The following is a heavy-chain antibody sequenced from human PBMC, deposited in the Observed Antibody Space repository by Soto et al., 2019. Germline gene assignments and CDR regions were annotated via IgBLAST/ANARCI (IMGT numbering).Heavy chain of an antibody. Sequence: ASVKVSCKASGYTFTSYGISWVRQAPGQGLEWMGWISAYNGNTNYAQKLQGRVTMTTDTSTSTAYMELRSLRSGDTAVYYCARDRSVAGTFDYWGQGTLVTVSS. J-gene: IGHJ4*02. CDR2: ISAYNGNT. CDR3: ARDRSVAGTFDY. V-gene: IGHV1-18*01. D-gene: IGHD6-19*01. CDR1: GYTFTSYG.